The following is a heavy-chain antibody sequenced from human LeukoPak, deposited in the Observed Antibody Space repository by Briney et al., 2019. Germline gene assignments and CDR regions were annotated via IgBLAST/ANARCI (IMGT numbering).Heavy chain of an antibody. CDR1: GFTFSSCA. J-gene: IGHJ4*02. CDR2: IIDSGNSI. Sequence: GGSLRLSCAASGFTFSSCAMSWVRQAPGKGLEWVSTIIDSGNSIYYADSAGGRFTISRDNSKNTLYLQMNSLRAGDTAVFYCARDQYDTWSRRGNFDSWGQGTLVIVSS. V-gene: IGHV3-23*01. CDR3: ARDQYDTWSRRGNFDS. D-gene: IGHD3/OR15-3a*01.